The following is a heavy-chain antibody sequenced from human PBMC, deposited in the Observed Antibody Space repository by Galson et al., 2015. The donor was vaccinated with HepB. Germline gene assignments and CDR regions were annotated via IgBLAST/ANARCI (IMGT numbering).Heavy chain of an antibody. Sequence: SLRLSCAASGFTFSSYGMHWVRQAPGKGLEWVAVISYDGSNKYYADSVKGRFTISRDNTKNTLYLQMNSLRAEDTAVYYCAKGGKRIMITFGGVIGPDFDYWGQGTLVTVSS. D-gene: IGHD3-16*02. CDR2: ISYDGSNK. V-gene: IGHV3-30*18. CDR1: GFTFSSYG. J-gene: IGHJ4*02. CDR3: AKGGKRIMITFGGVIGPDFDY.